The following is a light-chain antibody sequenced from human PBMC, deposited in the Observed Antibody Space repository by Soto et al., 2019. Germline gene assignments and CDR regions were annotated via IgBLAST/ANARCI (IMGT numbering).Light chain of an antibody. CDR2: GAS. CDR3: QQRSNWPPIT. CDR1: QTVSNNF. Sequence: IVLTQSPGTLSLSPGERATLYCRASQTVSNNFLAWYQEKPGRGPRLLIYGASTRATGVPDRFSGSGSGTDFTLTISSLQSEDFAVYYCQQRSNWPPITFGQGTRLEIK. J-gene: IGKJ5*01. V-gene: IGKV3D-20*02.